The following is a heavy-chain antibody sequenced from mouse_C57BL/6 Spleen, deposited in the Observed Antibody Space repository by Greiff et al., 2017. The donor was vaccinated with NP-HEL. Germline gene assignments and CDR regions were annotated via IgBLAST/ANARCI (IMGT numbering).Heavy chain of an antibody. V-gene: IGHV1-69*01. D-gene: IGHD4-1*01. J-gene: IGHJ3*01. Sequence: VQLQQSGAELVMPGASVKLSCKASGYTFTRYWLHWVKQRPGQGLEWIGEIDPSDSYTNYNQKFKGKSTLTVDKSSSTAYMQLSSLTSEDSAVYYGARSGAWFAYWGQGTLVTVSA. CDR2: IDPSDSYT. CDR1: GYTFTRYW. CDR3: ARSGAWFAY.